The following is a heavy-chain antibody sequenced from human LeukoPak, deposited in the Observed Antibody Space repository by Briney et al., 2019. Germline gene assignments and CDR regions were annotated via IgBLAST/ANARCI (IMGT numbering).Heavy chain of an antibody. D-gene: IGHD6-19*01. Sequence: ASVKVSCKASGYTFTGYYMHWVRQAPGQGLEWMGWINPNSGGTNYAQKFQGRVTMTRDTSISTAYMELSRLRSDDTAVYYCAREIAVAGKTYAFDIWGQGTMVTVSS. CDR1: GYTFTGYY. CDR2: INPNSGGT. CDR3: AREIAVAGKTYAFDI. J-gene: IGHJ3*02. V-gene: IGHV1-2*02.